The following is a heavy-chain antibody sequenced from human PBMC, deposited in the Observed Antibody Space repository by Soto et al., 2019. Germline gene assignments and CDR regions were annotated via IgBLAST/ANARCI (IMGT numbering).Heavy chain of an antibody. J-gene: IGHJ6*02. CDR3: ARGRWDIVVVPAAIEHYGMDV. V-gene: IGHV6-1*01. D-gene: IGHD2-2*01. CDR1: GDSVSSNSAA. Sequence: LSQTLSLTCAISGDSVSSNSAAWNWIRQSPSRGLEWLGRTYYRSKWYNDYAVSVKSRITINPDTSKNQFSLQLNSVTPEDTAVYYCARGRWDIVVVPAAIEHYGMDVWGQGTTVTVSS. CDR2: TYYRSKWYN.